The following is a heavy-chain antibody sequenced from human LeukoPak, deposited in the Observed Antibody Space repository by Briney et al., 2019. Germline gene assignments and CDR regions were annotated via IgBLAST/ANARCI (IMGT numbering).Heavy chain of an antibody. Sequence: GGSLRLSCALWGFIFRYFNMNQVRQAPGKGLEWVSSISSSSTYIYYADSLKGRFTISRDNAKNSLYLQMNSLRAEDTAVYFCARYSESSRDYWVQGTLVTVSS. CDR3: ARYSESSRDY. CDR2: ISSSSTYI. D-gene: IGHD1-26*01. V-gene: IGHV3-21*01. CDR1: GFIFRYFN. J-gene: IGHJ4*02.